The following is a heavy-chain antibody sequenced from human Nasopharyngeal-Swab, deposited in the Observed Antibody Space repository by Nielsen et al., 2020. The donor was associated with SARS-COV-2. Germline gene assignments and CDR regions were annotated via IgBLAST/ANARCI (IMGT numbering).Heavy chain of an antibody. CDR1: GFTFSSYA. CDR2: ISGSGGST. V-gene: IGHV3-23*01. Sequence: GESLKISCAASGFTFSSYAMSWVRQAPGKGLEWVSAISGSGGSTYYADFVKGRFTISRDNSKNTLYLQMHSLRVEDTALYYCAKDDVVRGDAFDIWGQGTMVTVSS. J-gene: IGHJ3*02. D-gene: IGHD3-10*01. CDR3: AKDDVVRGDAFDI.